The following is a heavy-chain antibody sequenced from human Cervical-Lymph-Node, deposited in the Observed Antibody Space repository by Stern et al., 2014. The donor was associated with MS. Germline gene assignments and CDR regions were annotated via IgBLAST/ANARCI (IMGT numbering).Heavy chain of an antibody. J-gene: IGHJ6*01. CDR3: AREVGSLAMDV. CDR1: GDTFTDYA. CDR2: ITPIFGSA. D-gene: IGHD1-1*01. Sequence: VQLEESGAEVKKPGSSVKVSCKASGDTFTDYAISWVRQAPGQGPEWMGGITPIFGSADYAQKLQGRLTITADRSTSTAYMDLSSLTSEDTAVYYCAREVGSLAMDVWGQGTTVIVSS. V-gene: IGHV1-69*06.